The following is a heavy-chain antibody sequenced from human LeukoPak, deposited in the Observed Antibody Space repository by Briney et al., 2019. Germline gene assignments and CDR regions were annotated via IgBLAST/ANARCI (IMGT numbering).Heavy chain of an antibody. D-gene: IGHD1-26*01. CDR2: ISYDGSNK. CDR1: GFTFSSYA. J-gene: IGHJ4*02. CDR3: VRDQDEDRGSTTFDR. V-gene: IGHV3-30*14. Sequence: GGSLRLSCAASGFTFSSYAMHWVRQAPGKGLEWVAVISYDGSNKYYADSVKGRVTISRDNAKNLLYLQMNSLRAGDTAIYYCVRDQDEDRGSTTFDRWGQGTLVTVSS.